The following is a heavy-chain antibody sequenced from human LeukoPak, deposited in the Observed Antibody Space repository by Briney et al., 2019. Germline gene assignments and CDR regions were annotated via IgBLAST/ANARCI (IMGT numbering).Heavy chain of an antibody. V-gene: IGHV3-23*01. J-gene: IGHJ4*02. CDR2: ISGSDGST. CDR3: ATSKGYYYDSSGYFY. D-gene: IGHD3-22*01. CDR1: GFTFSSYA. Sequence: GGSLRLSCAASGFTFSSYAMTWVRQAPGKGLEWVSAISGSDGSTYHADSVKGRFTISRDNSKNTLSLQMNSLRAEDTAVYYCATSKGYYYDSSGYFYWGQGTLVTVSS.